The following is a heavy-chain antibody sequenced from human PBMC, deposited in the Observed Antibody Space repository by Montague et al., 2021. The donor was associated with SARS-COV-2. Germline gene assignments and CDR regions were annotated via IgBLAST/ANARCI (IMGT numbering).Heavy chain of an antibody. CDR2: INHIAST. CDR3: ASGIYPSGRYFNRYYYGFDX. CDR1: GGSLSGYY. V-gene: IGHV4-34*01. J-gene: IGHJ6*02. D-gene: IGHD3-10*01. Sequence: SETLSLTCAVYGGSLSGYYWSWIRLPPEKGLEWIGEINHIASTKYNPSLKSPVTISIDTSNNQFSLKMTSVTAADTATYYCASGIYPSGRYFNRYYYGFDXWGPGTMVTVSS.